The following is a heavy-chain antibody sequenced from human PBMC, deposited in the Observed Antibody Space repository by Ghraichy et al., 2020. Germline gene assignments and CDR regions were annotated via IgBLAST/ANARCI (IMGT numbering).Heavy chain of an antibody. V-gene: IGHV3-30*04. CDR3: ARDDSSIDLIQYYFDY. D-gene: IGHD6-13*01. CDR2: ISYDGSNK. CDR1: GFTFSSYA. Sequence: GGSLRLSCAASGFTFSSYAMHWVRQAPGKGLEWVAVISYDGSNKYYADSVKGRFTISRDNSKNTLYLQMNSLRAEDTAVYYCARDDSSIDLIQYYFDYWGQGTLVTVSS. J-gene: IGHJ4*02.